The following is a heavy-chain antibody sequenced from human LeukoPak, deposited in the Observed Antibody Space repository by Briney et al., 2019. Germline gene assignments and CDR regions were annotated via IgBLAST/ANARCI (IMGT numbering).Heavy chain of an antibody. D-gene: IGHD6-19*01. CDR2: IYYSGST. Sequence: SETLSLTCAVSGGSISSYYWSWIRQPPGKGLEWIGYIYYSGSTNYNPSLKSRVTISVDTSKNQFSLKLSSVTAADTAVYYCARDTVAGVDYWGQGTLVTVSS. CDR3: ARDTVAGVDY. CDR1: GGSISSYY. J-gene: IGHJ4*02. V-gene: IGHV4-59*01.